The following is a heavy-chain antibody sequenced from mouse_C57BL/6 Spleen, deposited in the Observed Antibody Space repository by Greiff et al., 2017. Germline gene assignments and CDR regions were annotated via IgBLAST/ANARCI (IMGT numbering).Heavy chain of an antibody. Sequence: VQLQQSGTVLARPGASVKMSCKTSGYTFTSYWMHWVKQRPGQGLEWIGAIYPGNSDTSYNQKFKGKAKLTAVTSASTAYMELSSLTNDDSAVYYCTRRIYYDYDGYSRDYWGQGTSVTVSS. J-gene: IGHJ4*01. CDR1: GYTFTSYW. D-gene: IGHD2-4*01. CDR2: IYPGNSDT. CDR3: TRRIYYDYDGYSRDY. V-gene: IGHV1-5*01.